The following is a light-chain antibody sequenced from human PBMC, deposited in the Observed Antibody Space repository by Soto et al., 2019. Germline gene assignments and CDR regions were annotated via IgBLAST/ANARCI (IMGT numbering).Light chain of an antibody. CDR2: AAS. J-gene: IGKJ2*01. CDR3: QQYYSYPPT. CDR1: QGISSY. V-gene: IGKV1-8*01. Sequence: AIRMTQSPSSFSASTGDRVTITCRASQGISSYLAWYQQKPGKAPKLLIYAASTLQSGVPSRFSGSGSGTDVTLTISCLQSEDFATYYCQQYYSYPPTFGQRTKLEIK.